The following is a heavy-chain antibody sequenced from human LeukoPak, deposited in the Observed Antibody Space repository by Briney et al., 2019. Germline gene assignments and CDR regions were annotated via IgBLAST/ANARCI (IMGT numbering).Heavy chain of an antibody. J-gene: IGHJ3*02. V-gene: IGHV3-53*01. CDR3: AREGSYDTSGYNDALDI. CDR1: GFIVSGNY. D-gene: IGHD3-22*01. CDR2: IRAGGST. Sequence: GGSLRLSCAASGFIVSGNYMSWVRQAPGKGLEWVSDIRAGGSTSYADSVKGRFTISRDNSMNTLYLQMNSLRDEDTAVYYCAREGSYDTSGYNDALDIWGQGTMVTVSA.